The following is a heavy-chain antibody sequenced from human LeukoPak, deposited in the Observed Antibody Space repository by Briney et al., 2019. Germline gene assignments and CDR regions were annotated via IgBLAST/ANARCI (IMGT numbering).Heavy chain of an antibody. CDR1: GFTFSSYG. CDR2: IWYDGSNK. V-gene: IGHV3-33*01. D-gene: IGHD6-19*01. Sequence: GGSLRLSCAASGFTFSSYGMHWVRQAPGKGLEWVAVIWYDGSNKYYADSVKGRFTISRDNSKNTLYLQMNSLRAEDTAVYYCARGSAVATYYGVDVWGQGTTVTVSS. J-gene: IGHJ6*02. CDR3: ARGSAVATYYGVDV.